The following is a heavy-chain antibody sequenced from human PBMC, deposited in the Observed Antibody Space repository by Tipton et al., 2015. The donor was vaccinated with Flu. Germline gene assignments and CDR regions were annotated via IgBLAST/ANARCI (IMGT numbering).Heavy chain of an antibody. V-gene: IGHV3-48*04. CDR3: ARSFRAAAAGTLLSY. CDR2: ISSSSSTI. Sequence: SLRLSCAASGFTFSSYSMNWVRQAPGKGLEWVSYISSSSSTIYYADSVKGRFTISRDNAKNSLYLQMNSLRAEDTAVYYCARSFRAAAAGTLLSYWGQGTLVTVSS. D-gene: IGHD6-13*01. CDR1: GFTFSSYS. J-gene: IGHJ4*02.